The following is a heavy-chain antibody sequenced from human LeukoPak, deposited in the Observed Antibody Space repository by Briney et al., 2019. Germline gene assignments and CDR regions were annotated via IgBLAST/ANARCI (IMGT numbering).Heavy chain of an antibody. CDR3: AREWELRATSAVDY. J-gene: IGHJ4*02. D-gene: IGHD1-26*01. CDR2: MNPNSGGT. V-gene: IGHV1-2*02. CDR1: GYTFTSYG. Sequence: ASVKVSCKASGYTFTSYGINWVRQATGQGLEWMGWMNPNSGGTNYAQKFQGRVTMTRDTSISTAYMELSRLRSDDTAVYYCAREWELRATSAVDYWGQGTLVTVSS.